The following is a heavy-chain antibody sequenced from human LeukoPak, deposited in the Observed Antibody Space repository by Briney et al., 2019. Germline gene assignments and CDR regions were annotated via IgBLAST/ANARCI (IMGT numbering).Heavy chain of an antibody. CDR2: INHSGST. Sequence: SETLSLTCAVYGGSFSGYYWSWIRQPPGKGLEWIGEINHSGSTNYNPSLKSRVTISVDTSKNQFSLKLSSVTAADTAVYYCAREGWLIIDYWGQGTLVTVSS. CDR3: AREGWLIIDY. V-gene: IGHV4-34*01. D-gene: IGHD5-24*01. J-gene: IGHJ4*02. CDR1: GGSFSGYY.